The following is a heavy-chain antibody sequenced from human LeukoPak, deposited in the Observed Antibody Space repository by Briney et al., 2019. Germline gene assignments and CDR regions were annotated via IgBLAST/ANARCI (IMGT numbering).Heavy chain of an antibody. CDR2: INPNSGGT. CDR1: EYTFTGYY. J-gene: IGHJ3*02. CDR3: ARQPGGDNYDSSGIEAFDI. V-gene: IGHV1-2*02. Sequence: ASVKVSCKASEYTFTGYYMHWVRQAPGQGLECMGWINPNSGGTNYAQKFQGRVTMTRDTSISTAYMELSRLRSDDTAVYYCARQPGGDNYDSSGIEAFDIWGQGTMVTVSS. D-gene: IGHD3-22*01.